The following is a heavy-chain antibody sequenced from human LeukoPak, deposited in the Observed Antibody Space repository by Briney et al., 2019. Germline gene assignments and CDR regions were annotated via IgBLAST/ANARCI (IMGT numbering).Heavy chain of an antibody. Sequence: PGGSLRLSCAASGFTFISYAMSWVRQAPGKGLEWVSAISGSGGSTYYADSVKGRFTISRDKSKNTLYLQMNSLRAEDTAVYYCAKSKVILTGYYTLLDYWGQGTLVTVSS. CDR1: GFTFISYA. D-gene: IGHD3-9*01. J-gene: IGHJ4*02. CDR2: ISGSGGST. CDR3: AKSKVILTGYYTLLDY. V-gene: IGHV3-23*01.